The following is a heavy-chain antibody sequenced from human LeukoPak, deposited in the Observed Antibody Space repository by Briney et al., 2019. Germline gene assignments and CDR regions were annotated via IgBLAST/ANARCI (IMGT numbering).Heavy chain of an antibody. V-gene: IGHV3-21*01. CDR3: ASILRSSSGYYFDY. J-gene: IGHJ4*02. Sequence: GGSLRLSCAASGFTFSSYVMHWVRQAPGKGLEWVSSISSSSSYIYYADSVKGRFTISRDNAKNSLYLQMNSLRAEDTAVYYCASILRSSSGYYFDYWGQGTLVTVSS. D-gene: IGHD3-10*01. CDR2: ISSSSSYI. CDR1: GFTFSSYV.